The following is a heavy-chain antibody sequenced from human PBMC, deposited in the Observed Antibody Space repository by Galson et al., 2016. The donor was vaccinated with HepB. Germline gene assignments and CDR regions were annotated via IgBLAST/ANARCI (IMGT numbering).Heavy chain of an antibody. D-gene: IGHD3-10*01. J-gene: IGHJ4*02. CDR1: GFIFSDYY. V-gene: IGHV3-11*06. Sequence: SLRLSCAASGFIFSDYYMSWIRQAPGKGLEWVSYISGSSTYTNNAASVKGRFTVSRHNAKNSLYLQMNSLRDEDTAVYYCSRGGVAAGFRPDYWGQGTLVTVSS. CDR2: ISGSSTYT. CDR3: SRGGVAAGFRPDY.